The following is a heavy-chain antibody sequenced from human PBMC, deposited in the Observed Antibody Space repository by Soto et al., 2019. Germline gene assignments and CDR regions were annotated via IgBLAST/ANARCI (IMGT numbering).Heavy chain of an antibody. CDR1: GFILSSYW. Sequence: PGGSLRLSCAGSGFILSSYWMHWVRQAPGKGPLWVSRINSDGTATSYANSVKGRFTISRDNAKNTLYLQMNSLRVEDTAVYYCVASSGGPNWFDPWGQGILVTVSS. V-gene: IGHV3-74*01. CDR2: INSDGTAT. D-gene: IGHD6-6*01. CDR3: VASSGGPNWFDP. J-gene: IGHJ5*02.